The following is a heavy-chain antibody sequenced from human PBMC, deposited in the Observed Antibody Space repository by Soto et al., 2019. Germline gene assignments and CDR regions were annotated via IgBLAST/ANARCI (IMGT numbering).Heavy chain of an antibody. CDR2: INPNSGGT. CDR3: ARGPGYYYYGMDV. CDR1: GYTFTGYY. V-gene: IGHV1-2*04. Sequence: QVQLVQSGAEVKKPGASVKVSCKASGYTFTGYYMHWVRQAPGQGLEWMGWINPNSGGTNYAQKSQGWVTMTRDTSISTAYMELSRLRSDDTAVYYCARGPGYYYYGMDVWGQGTTVTVSS. J-gene: IGHJ6*02.